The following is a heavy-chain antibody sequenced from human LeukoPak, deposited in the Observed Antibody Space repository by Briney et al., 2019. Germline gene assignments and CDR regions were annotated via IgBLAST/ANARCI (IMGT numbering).Heavy chain of an antibody. CDR3: ARGYYYDSSGYRS. CDR2: IYYSGST. D-gene: IGHD3-22*01. J-gene: IGHJ5*02. CDR1: GGSISSYY. Sequence: SETLSLTCTVSGGSISSYYWSWLRQPPGKGLEWIGYIYYSGSTNYNPSLKSRVTISVDTSKNQFSLKLSSVTAADTAVYYCARGYYYDSSGYRSWGQGTLVTVSS. V-gene: IGHV4-59*01.